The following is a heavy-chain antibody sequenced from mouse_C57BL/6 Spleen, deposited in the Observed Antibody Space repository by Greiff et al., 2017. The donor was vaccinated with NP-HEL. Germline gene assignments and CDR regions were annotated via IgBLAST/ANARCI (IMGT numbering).Heavy chain of an antibody. D-gene: IGHD1-1*01. CDR3: ARRYYYGSSYGFAY. J-gene: IGHJ3*01. V-gene: IGHV1-50*01. CDR1: GYTFTSYW. Sequence: VQLQQPGAELVKPGASVKLSCKASGYTFTSYWMQWVKQRPGQGLEWIGEIDPSDSYTNYNQKFKGKATLTVDTSSSTAYMQLSSLTSEDSAVYYCARRYYYGSSYGFAYWGQGTLVTVSA. CDR2: IDPSDSYT.